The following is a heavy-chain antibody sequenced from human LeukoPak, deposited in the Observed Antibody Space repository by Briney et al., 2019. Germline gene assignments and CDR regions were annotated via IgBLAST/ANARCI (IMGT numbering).Heavy chain of an antibody. D-gene: IGHD3-10*01. V-gene: IGHV1-2*02. Sequence: ASVKVSCTASGYTFTGYYMRWVRQAPGQGLEWMGWINPNSGGTNYAQKFQGRVTMTRDTSISTAYMELSRLRSDDTAVYYCAGGRPSLVIVFTMVRQDVFNIGGQGKMVTVSS. CDR3: AGGRPSLVIVFTMVRQDVFNI. CDR2: INPNSGGT. CDR1: GYTFTGYY. J-gene: IGHJ3*02.